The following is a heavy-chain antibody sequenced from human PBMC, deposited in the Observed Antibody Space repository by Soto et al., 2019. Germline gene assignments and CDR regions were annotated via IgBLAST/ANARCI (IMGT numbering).Heavy chain of an antibody. D-gene: IGHD7-27*01. J-gene: IGHJ4*02. Sequence: PSETLSLTCTVSGDSISTDYWSWIRQSPGKGLEWIGFIYYGGGTNYNPSLKSRVTISVDTPKNQFSLKLSSVTAADTAVYYCAKNWNWGSLVHWGQGTLVTVS. CDR2: IYYGGGT. CDR1: GDSISTDY. V-gene: IGHV4-59*08. CDR3: AKNWNWGSLVH.